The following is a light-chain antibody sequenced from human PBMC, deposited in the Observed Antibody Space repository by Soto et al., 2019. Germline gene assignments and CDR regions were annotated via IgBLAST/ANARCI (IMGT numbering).Light chain of an antibody. V-gene: IGLV2-23*02. CDR3: CSYAGSSTWV. J-gene: IGLJ3*02. Sequence: QSVLTQPASVSGSPGQSITISCTGSSSDVGSYDLVSWYQQHPGKVPKLMIYEVSKRPSGVSHRFSGSKSGNTASLTISGLQAEDEADYYCCSYAGSSTWVFGGGTKLTVL. CDR2: EVS. CDR1: SSDVGSYDL.